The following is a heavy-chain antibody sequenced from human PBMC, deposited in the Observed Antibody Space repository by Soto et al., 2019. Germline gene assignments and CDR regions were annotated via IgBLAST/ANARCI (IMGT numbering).Heavy chain of an antibody. CDR3: ARDARNADYDY. V-gene: IGHV3-48*02. Sequence: EVQLVESGGGLVQPGGSLRLSCAVSGFTFSTHALNWVRQAPGKGLEWVAYIHGTRSIIYYADSVKGRFTISRDNAKNSLFLQMDSLRDEDTAVYYCARDARNADYDYWGQGTLVTVSS. J-gene: IGHJ4*02. CDR2: IHGTRSII. D-gene: IGHD3-16*01. CDR1: GFTFSTHA.